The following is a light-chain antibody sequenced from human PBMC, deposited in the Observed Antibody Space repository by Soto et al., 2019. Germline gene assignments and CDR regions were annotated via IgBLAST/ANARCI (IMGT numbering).Light chain of an antibody. V-gene: IGKV3-20*01. CDR2: ATS. CDR1: QSVNSNY. CDR3: KHYGNLPQT. J-gene: IGKJ4*01. Sequence: EIVLTQSPGTLSLSPGERATLSCRASQSVNSNYLAWYQQKPGQAPRLLIYATSSRATCMPNRFSGSGSGTDFTLTIRRLEPEDVAVYYCKHYGNLPQTVGGGTKVDIK.